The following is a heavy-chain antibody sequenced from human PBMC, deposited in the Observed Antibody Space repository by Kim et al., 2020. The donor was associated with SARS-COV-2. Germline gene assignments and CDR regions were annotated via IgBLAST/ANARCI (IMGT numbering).Heavy chain of an antibody. V-gene: IGHV3-33*08. Sequence: GGSLRLSCAASGFTFSSYAMHWVRQAPGKGLEWVAVIWYDGSNKYYADSVKGRFTISRDNSKNTLYLQMNSLRAEDTAVYYCACDHSSSSFDYWGQGTLVTVSS. CDR3: ACDHSSSSFDY. D-gene: IGHD6-13*01. CDR2: IWYDGSNK. J-gene: IGHJ4*02. CDR1: GFTFSSYA.